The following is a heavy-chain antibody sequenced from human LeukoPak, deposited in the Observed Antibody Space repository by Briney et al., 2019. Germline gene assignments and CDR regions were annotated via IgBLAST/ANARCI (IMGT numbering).Heavy chain of an antibody. CDR2: IYYSGST. CDR1: GGSISGSSYY. Sequence: SETLSLTCTVSGGSISGSSYYWGWIRQPPGKGLEWIGSIYYSGSTYYNPSLKSRVTISVDTSKNQFSLKLSSVPAADTAVYYCARADRVAARVYYFDYWGQGTLVTVSS. J-gene: IGHJ4*02. CDR3: ARADRVAARVYYFDY. V-gene: IGHV4-39*07. D-gene: IGHD2-15*01.